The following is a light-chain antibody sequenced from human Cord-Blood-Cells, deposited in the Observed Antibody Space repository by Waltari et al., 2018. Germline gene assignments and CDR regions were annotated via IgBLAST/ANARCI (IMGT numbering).Light chain of an antibody. Sequence: EIVMTQSPATLSVSPGERATLSCRASQSVSSNLAWYQQKPGQAPRPLIYGASTRATGIPDRFSGSGSGTECTLTISNLQSEDFAVYYCQQYNNWWTFCQGTKVEIK. CDR1: QSVSSN. CDR2: GAS. V-gene: IGKV3-15*01. J-gene: IGKJ1*01. CDR3: QQYNNWWT.